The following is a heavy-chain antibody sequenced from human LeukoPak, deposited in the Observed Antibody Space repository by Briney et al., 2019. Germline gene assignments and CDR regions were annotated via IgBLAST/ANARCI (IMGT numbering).Heavy chain of an antibody. CDR2: IIPIFGTA. CDR3: ARDHWRGATRGFDH. CDR1: GGTFSSYA. J-gene: IGHJ4*02. Sequence: ASVKVSCKASGGTFSSYAISWVRQAPGQGLEWMGGIIPIFGTANYAQKFQGRVTVTTDESTSTAYMELSSLRSEDTAVYYCARDHWRGATRGFDHWGQGTLVTVSS. D-gene: IGHD1-26*01. V-gene: IGHV1-69*05.